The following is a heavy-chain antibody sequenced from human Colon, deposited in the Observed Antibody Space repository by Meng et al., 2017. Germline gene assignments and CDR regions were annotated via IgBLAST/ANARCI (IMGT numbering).Heavy chain of an antibody. J-gene: IGHJ4*02. D-gene: IGHD7-27*01. CDR2: GST. CDR3: ARDNWGSLDY. V-gene: IGHV4-61*01. Sequence: QVQLQESGPGLVRPSETLSLTCTVSGASVSDTNYAWSWIRQPPGKGLEWIGYGSTNHNPSLKSRVTISVDTSKNQFSLTLNSVTAADTAAYYCARDNWGSLDYWGQGTLVTVSS. CDR1: GASVSDTNYA.